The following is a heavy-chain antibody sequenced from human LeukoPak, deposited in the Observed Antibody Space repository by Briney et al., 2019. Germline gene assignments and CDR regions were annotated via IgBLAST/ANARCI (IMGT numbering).Heavy chain of an antibody. CDR2: MNPNSGNT. V-gene: IGHV1-8*02. CDR3: ARGRSIAALTTFDY. CDR1: GYTFTRYD. Sequence: ASVKVSCKASGYTFTRYDINWVRQATGQGLEWMGWMNPNSGNTGYAQKFQGRVTMTRNTSISTAYMELSSLRSEDTAVYYCARGRSIAALTTFDYWGQGTLVTVSS. D-gene: IGHD6-6*01. J-gene: IGHJ4*02.